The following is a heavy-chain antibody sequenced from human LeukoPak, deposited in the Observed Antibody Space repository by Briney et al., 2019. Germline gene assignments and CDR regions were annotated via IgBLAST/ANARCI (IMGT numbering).Heavy chain of an antibody. CDR1: GYTFTGYY. J-gene: IGHJ3*02. V-gene: IGHV1-2*02. CDR2: INPNSGGT. Sequence: ASVKVSCKASGYTFTGYYMHWVRQASGQGLEWMGWINPNSGGTNYALKFQGRVTMTRDTSISTAYMELSRLRSDDMAVYYCARDPRFGLSADAFDIWGQGTMVTVSS. CDR3: ARDPRFGLSADAFDI. D-gene: IGHD3-10*01.